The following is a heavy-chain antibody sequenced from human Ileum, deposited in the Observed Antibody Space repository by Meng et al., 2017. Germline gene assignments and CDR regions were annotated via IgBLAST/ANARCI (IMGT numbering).Heavy chain of an antibody. CDR3: AGAIVVVPAAWSDYYGMDV. CDR1: GGTFSSYT. D-gene: IGHD2-2*01. V-gene: IGHV1-69*02. J-gene: IGHJ6*02. Sequence: SVKVSCKVSGGTFSSYTISWVRQAPGQGLEWMGRIIPILGIANYAQKFQGRVTITADKSTSTAYMELSSLRSEDSAVYYCAGAIVVVPAAWSDYYGMDVWGQGTTVTVSS. CDR2: IIPILGIA.